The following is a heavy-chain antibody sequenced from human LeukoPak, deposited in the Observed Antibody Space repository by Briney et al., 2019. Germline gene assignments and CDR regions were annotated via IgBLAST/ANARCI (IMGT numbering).Heavy chain of an antibody. CDR1: GFIFSNYW. J-gene: IGHJ4*02. CDR3: ARDPITYYYDSSGPMYFDY. Sequence: AGGSLRLSCVASGFIFSNYWMSWVRQAPGKGLEWVSYISSSSTIKYYADSVKGRFTISRDNAKNSLYLQMSSLRAGDTAVYYCARDPITYYYDSSGPMYFDYWGQGTLVTVSS. D-gene: IGHD3-22*01. V-gene: IGHV3-48*01. CDR2: ISSSSTIK.